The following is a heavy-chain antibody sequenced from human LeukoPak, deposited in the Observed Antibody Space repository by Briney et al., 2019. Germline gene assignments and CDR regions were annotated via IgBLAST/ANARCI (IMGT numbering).Heavy chain of an antibody. Sequence: ASVKVSCKASGYTFTSYDINWVRQATGQGLEWMGWMNPNSGNTGYAQKFQGRVTMTRNTAISTAYMELSSLRSEDTAVYFCARGRYYYGSGSSNWFDSWGQGTLVAVSS. CDR2: MNPNSGNT. J-gene: IGHJ5*01. V-gene: IGHV1-8*01. D-gene: IGHD3-10*01. CDR1: GYTFTSYD. CDR3: ARGRYYYGSGSSNWFDS.